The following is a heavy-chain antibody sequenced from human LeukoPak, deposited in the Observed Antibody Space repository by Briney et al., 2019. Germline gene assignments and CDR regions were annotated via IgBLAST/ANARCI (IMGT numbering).Heavy chain of an antibody. J-gene: IGHJ4*02. CDR3: AREGGLGYCSSTSCYLGY. CDR2: ISSSSSYI. CDR1: GFTFSSYS. V-gene: IGHV3-21*01. D-gene: IGHD2-2*01. Sequence: GGSLRLSCAASGFTFSSYSMNWVRQAPGKGLEWVSSISSSSSYIYYADSVKGRFTISRDNAKNSLYLQMNSPRAEDAAVYYCAREGGLGYCSSTSCYLGYWGQGTLVTVSS.